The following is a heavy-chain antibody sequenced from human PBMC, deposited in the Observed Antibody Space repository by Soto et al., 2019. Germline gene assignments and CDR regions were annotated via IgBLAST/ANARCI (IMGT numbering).Heavy chain of an antibody. V-gene: IGHV4-31*03. Sequence: QVQLQESGPGLVKPSQTLSLTCTVSGGSISSGGYYWSWIRQHPGKGLEWIGYIYYSGSTYYNPSLKSRVTISVATSKSQFSLKLSSVTAADTAVYYCARALRDYGDPVANWFDPWGQGTLVTVSS. J-gene: IGHJ5*02. D-gene: IGHD4-17*01. CDR3: ARALRDYGDPVANWFDP. CDR2: IYYSGST. CDR1: GGSISSGGYY.